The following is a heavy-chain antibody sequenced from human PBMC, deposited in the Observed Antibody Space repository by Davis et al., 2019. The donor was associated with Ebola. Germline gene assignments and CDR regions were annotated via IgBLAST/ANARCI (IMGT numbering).Heavy chain of an antibody. V-gene: IGHV4-39*01. D-gene: IGHD1-7*01. J-gene: IGHJ4*02. CDR3: AGLSPLGTTVDY. CDR1: GGSVSTSYS. Sequence: SQTLSLTCGVSGGSVSTSYSWGWVRQPPGKGLEWIVGVFSTGNSYYNPSLKSRVTISVETSTKQFSLRLSSVTAADTAIYYCAGLSPLGTTVDYWGQGTLVTVSS. CDR2: VFSTGNS.